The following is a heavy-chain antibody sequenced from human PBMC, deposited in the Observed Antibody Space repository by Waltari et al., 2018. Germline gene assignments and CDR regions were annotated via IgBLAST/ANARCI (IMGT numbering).Heavy chain of an antibody. CDR2: MSITGLS. V-gene: IGHV4-39*01. D-gene: IGHD2-8*01. CDR1: GLAGTSGSSS. CDR3: ARLDPNGVDDS. J-gene: IGHJ4*02. Sequence: LQLQESCPGLVKRSGSWSLSGVLSGLAGTSGSSSWGWIRQSPGRGLEWVGQMSITGLSEYTPSVRSRVSISIDRSKSPFYLTLTSLSAADTAVYHCARLDPNGVDDSWGQGTLVTVST.